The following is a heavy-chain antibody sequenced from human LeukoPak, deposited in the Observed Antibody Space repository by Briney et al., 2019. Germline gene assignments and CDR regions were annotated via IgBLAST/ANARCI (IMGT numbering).Heavy chain of an antibody. Sequence: KSSETLSLTCTVSGGSISSYYWSWIRQPAGKGLEWIGRIYTSGSTNYNPSLKSRVTMSVDTSKNQFSLKLSSVTAADTAVYYCARERRQLWQRGYYYYYMDVWGKGTTVTISS. CDR2: IYTSGST. V-gene: IGHV4-4*07. CDR1: GGSISSYY. D-gene: IGHD5-18*01. J-gene: IGHJ6*03. CDR3: ARERRQLWQRGYYYYYMDV.